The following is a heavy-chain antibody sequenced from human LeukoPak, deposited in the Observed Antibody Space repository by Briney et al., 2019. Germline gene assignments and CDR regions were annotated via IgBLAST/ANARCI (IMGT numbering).Heavy chain of an antibody. V-gene: IGHV4-61*02. CDR2: IYTSGST. D-gene: IGHD2-2*02. CDR3: ARAGYCSSTSCYTGGYYFDY. J-gene: IGHJ4*02. CDR1: GGSISSGSYY. Sequence: SQTLPLTCTVSGGSISSGSYYWSWIRQPAGKGLEWIGRIYTSGSTNYNPSLKSRVTISVDTSKNQFSLKLSSVTAADTAVYYCARAGYCSSTSCYTGGYYFDYWGQGTLVTVSS.